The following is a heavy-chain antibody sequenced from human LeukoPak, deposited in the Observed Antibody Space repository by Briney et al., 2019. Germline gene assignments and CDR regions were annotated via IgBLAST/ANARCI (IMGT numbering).Heavy chain of an antibody. Sequence: GGSLRLSCAASGFTFSDYYMSWIRQAPGKGLEWVSAISGSGGSTYYADSVKGRSTISRDNSKNTLYLQMNSLRAEDTAVYYCAKYRIFGVVRYYFDYWGQGTLVTVSS. CDR2: ISGSGGST. J-gene: IGHJ4*02. D-gene: IGHD3-3*02. V-gene: IGHV3-23*01. CDR1: GFTFSDYY. CDR3: AKYRIFGVVRYYFDY.